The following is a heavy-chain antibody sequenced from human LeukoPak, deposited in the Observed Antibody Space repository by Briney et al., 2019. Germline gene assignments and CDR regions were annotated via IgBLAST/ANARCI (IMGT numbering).Heavy chain of an antibody. J-gene: IGHJ6*02. D-gene: IGHD1-26*01. CDR2: ISAYNGNT. Sequence: ASVKVSCKASGYTFTSYGISWVRQAPGQGLGWMGWISAYNGNTNYAQKLQGRVPMTTDTSTSTAYMELRSLRSDDTAVYYCAKDLSGSYLAYYYYGMDVWGQGTTVTVSS. V-gene: IGHV1-18*01. CDR1: GYTFTSYG. CDR3: AKDLSGSYLAYYYYGMDV.